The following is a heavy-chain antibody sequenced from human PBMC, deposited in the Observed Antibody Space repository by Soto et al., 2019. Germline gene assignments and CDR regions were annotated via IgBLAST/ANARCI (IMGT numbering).Heavy chain of an antibody. CDR2: IYYSGRT. CDR1: GGSISRSSYY. J-gene: IGHJ4*02. D-gene: IGHD3-10*01. Sequence: QLQLQESGPGLVKPSETLSLTCTVSGGSISRSSYYLGWIRQPPGKGLEWIGRIYYSGRTYYNPSLKSRVTISVDTSKNQFSLKLSSVTAAATAVYYCATLWFGEGNYWGQGTLVTVSS. CDR3: ATLWFGEGNY. V-gene: IGHV4-39*01.